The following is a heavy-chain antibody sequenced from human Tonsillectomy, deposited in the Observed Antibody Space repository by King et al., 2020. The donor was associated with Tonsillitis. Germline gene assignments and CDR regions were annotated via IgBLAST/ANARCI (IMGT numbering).Heavy chain of an antibody. J-gene: IGHJ4*02. CDR3: ARVDNSGSFYY. CDR2: INYSGST. V-gene: IGHV4-30-4*07. D-gene: IGHD3-22*01. CDR1: GGSISSGGYS. Sequence: QLQESGPGLVKPSQTLSLTCAVSGGSISSGGYSWSWIRQPPGQGLEWIGYINYSGSTYYNPSLKSRVTISLDTSKNQFSLKLNSVTAADTAVYYCARVDNSGSFYYWGQGTLVTVSP.